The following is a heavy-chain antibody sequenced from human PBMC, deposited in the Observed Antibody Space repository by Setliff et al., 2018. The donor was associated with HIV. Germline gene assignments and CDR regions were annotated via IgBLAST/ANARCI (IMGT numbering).Heavy chain of an antibody. CDR2: ISSSSSYT. CDR3: ARVMIGYSGYAAFDY. CDR1: GFTFSDYY. Sequence: GGSLRLSCAASGFTFSDYYMGWIRQAPGKGLKWVSYISSSSSYTNYADSVKGRFTISRDNAKNSLYLQMNSLRAEDTAVYYCARVMIGYSGYAAFDYWGQGTLVTVSS. D-gene: IGHD5-12*01. J-gene: IGHJ4*02. V-gene: IGHV3-11*05.